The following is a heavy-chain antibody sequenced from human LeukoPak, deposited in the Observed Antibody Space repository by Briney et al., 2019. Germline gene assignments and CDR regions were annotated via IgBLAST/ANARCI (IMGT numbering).Heavy chain of an antibody. CDR3: ARQVAVVGLTDPNWFDS. CDR1: GDSIGRSTYH. Sequence: SETLSLTCNVSGDSIGRSTYHWGWVRQTPEKGLEWLGSIFYNGRTYYTPSLQGRVIMSLDTSKNQFSLRLTSVTAADTAVYYCARQVAVVGLTDPNWFDSWGQGTLVTVSS. D-gene: IGHD2-21*01. J-gene: IGHJ5*01. CDR2: IFYNGRT. V-gene: IGHV4-39*07.